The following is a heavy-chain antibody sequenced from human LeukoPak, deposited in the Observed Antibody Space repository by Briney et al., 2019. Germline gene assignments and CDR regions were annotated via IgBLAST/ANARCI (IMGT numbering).Heavy chain of an antibody. J-gene: IGHJ4*02. Sequence: ASETPSLTCTVSGGSISSYYWSWVRQPPGKGLEWIGYIYNSGSTKYNPSLKSRVTVSVDTSKNQFSLKLSSVTAADTAVYYCARARPDTAMAVDYWGQGTLVTVSS. CDR1: GGSISSYY. D-gene: IGHD5-18*01. CDR2: IYNSGST. V-gene: IGHV4-59*01. CDR3: ARARPDTAMAVDY.